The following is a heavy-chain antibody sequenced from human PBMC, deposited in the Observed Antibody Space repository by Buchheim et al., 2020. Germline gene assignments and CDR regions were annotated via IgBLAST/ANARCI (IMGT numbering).Heavy chain of an antibody. D-gene: IGHD3-16*02. Sequence: QVQLQQWGAGLLKPSETLSLTCAVYGGSFSGYYWSWIRQPPGKGLEWIGEINHSGSTNYNPSLKSRVTISVDTSKNQFSLKLSSVTAADTAVYYCARGITTLKYDYVWGSYRYTRGIFDYWGQGTL. CDR1: GGSFSGYY. CDR2: INHSGST. CDR3: ARGITTLKYDYVWGSYRYTRGIFDY. J-gene: IGHJ4*02. V-gene: IGHV4-34*01.